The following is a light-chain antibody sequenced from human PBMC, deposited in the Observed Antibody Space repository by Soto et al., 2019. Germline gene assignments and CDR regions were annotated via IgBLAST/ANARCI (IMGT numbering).Light chain of an antibody. Sequence: QSALTQPASVSGSPGHSITISCTGTSSDVGGHNAVSWYQQYSGKAPKLLIYDVSSRPSGVSNRFSGSKSGNTASLTISGLQAEDEADYYCSSYATGGSYVLGPGTKVTVL. V-gene: IGLV2-14*01. CDR3: SSYATGGSYV. J-gene: IGLJ1*01. CDR1: SSDVGGHNA. CDR2: DVS.